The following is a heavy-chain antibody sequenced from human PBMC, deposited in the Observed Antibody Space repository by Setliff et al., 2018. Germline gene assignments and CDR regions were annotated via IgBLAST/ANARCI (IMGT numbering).Heavy chain of an antibody. CDR3: ARARSNGWEEPDY. V-gene: IGHV3-48*01. Sequence: PSETLSLSCIVSGLTFRNFGMTWVRQAPGKGLEWLSKISGASSTIYYADSVKGRFTISRDNAQNSLYLQMNNLTAEDTAVYFCARARSNGWEEPDYWGQGTLVTVSS. CDR2: ISGASSTI. D-gene: IGHD6-19*01. CDR1: GLTFRNFG. J-gene: IGHJ4*02.